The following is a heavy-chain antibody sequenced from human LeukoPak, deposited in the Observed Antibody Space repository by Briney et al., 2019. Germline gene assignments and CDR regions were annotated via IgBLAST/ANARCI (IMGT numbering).Heavy chain of an antibody. D-gene: IGHD6-19*01. V-gene: IGHV3-53*01. Sequence: GGSLRLSCVASGFTVSSNYMSWVRQAPGKGLEWVSVIYSGGSTYYADSVKGRFTISRDNSKNTPYLQMNSLRVEDTAVYYCARDYGVAEGYWGQGTLVTVSS. CDR3: ARDYGVAEGY. J-gene: IGHJ4*02. CDR2: IYSGGST. CDR1: GFTVSSNY.